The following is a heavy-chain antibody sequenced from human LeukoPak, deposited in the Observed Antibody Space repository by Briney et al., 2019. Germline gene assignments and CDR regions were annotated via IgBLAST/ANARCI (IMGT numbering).Heavy chain of an antibody. D-gene: IGHD2-2*01. CDR2: INPNSGGT. CDR3: ARVVVVVPAAIRTDVASYFDY. CDR1: GYTFTGYY. V-gene: IGHV1-2*02. Sequence: ASVKVSCKASGYTFTGYYMHWVRQAPGQGLEWMGWINPNSGGTNYAQKFQGRVTMTRDTSISTAYMELSRLRSDDTAVYYCARVVVVVPAAIRTDVASYFDYWGQGTLVTASS. J-gene: IGHJ4*02.